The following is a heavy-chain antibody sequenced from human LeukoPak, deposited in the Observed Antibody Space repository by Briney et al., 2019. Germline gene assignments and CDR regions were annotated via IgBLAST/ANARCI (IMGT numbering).Heavy chain of an antibody. D-gene: IGHD4-23*01. J-gene: IGHJ3*02. CDR2: IYVVSGT. CDR1: GFTPSSNY. Sequence: GGSLRLSCAPSGFTPSSNYMSCVRPAPEKGREWVSVIYVVSGTSAADSVRGRFTISRDISKNALYLQMNSLGAEDTGVYYCTTSYGANSGGAFDMWGQGTMVTVSS. V-gene: IGHV3-53*01. CDR3: TTSYGANSGGAFDM.